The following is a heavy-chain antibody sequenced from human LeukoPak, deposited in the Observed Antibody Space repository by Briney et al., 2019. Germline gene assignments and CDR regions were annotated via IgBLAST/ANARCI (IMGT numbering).Heavy chain of an antibody. CDR3: ATGPRYSGPHNFDY. CDR2: INHSGST. CDR1: GGPFSGHY. Sequence: SETLSLTCAVYGGPFSGHYWSWIRQPPGKGLEWIGEINHSGSTNYNPSLKSRVTISVDTSKNQFSLKLSSVTAADTAVYYCATGPRYSGPHNFDYWGQGTLVTVSS. J-gene: IGHJ4*02. D-gene: IGHD1-26*01. V-gene: IGHV4-34*01.